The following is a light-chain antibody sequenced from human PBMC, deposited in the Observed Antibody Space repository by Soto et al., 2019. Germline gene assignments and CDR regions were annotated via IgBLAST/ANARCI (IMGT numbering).Light chain of an antibody. CDR2: DTS. J-gene: IGKJ1*01. CDR1: QSVSIK. CDR3: QQRSNWPWT. Sequence: TDITKSHINLSAYQGDRATVSCRASQSVSIKVAWYQQKPGQAPRLLIYDTSTRAPGLPVRFSGSGSGTEFTLSISSLQSEDFAVYYCQQRSNWPWTFGQGTKVDIK. V-gene: IGKV3-15*01.